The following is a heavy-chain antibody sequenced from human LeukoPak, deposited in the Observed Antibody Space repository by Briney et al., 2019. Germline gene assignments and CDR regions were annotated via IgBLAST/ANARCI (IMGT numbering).Heavy chain of an antibody. CDR2: ISSGGSYI. D-gene: IGHD3-9*01. J-gene: IGHJ4*02. Sequence: PGGSLRLSCAASGFTFSSYCMNWVRQAPGKGLEWVSYISSGGSYIYYADSVKGRFTISRDNAKNSLYLQMNSLRAEDTAVYYRERGGVDYDILTGYYYEFVFDYWGQGTMVTVSS. CDR3: ERGGVDYDILTGYYYEFVFDY. V-gene: IGHV3-21*01. CDR1: GFTFSSYC.